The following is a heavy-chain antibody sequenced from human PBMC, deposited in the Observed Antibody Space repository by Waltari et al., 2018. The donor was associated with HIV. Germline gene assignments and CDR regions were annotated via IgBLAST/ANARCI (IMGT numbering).Heavy chain of an antibody. CDR1: GFTFSNHG. J-gene: IGHJ4*02. Sequence: QVHLVESGGGVVQPGRSLRLSCAASGFTFSNHGMHWVRQAPGKGLEWVALVWYDGTDKYYADSVKGRFTISRDNSKNTLHMQMNSLRAEDTAVYYCARDESPGYSSGWHSWGQGTLVTVSS. CDR2: VWYDGTDK. V-gene: IGHV3-33*01. D-gene: IGHD6-19*01. CDR3: ARDESPGYSSGWHS.